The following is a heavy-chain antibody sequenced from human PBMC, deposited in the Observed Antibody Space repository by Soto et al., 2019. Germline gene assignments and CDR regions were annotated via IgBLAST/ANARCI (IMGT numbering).Heavy chain of an antibody. J-gene: IGHJ6*02. V-gene: IGHV1-18*01. D-gene: IGHD3-3*01. CDR1: GYTFTSYG. Sequence: QVQLVQSGAAVKKPGASVKVSCKSSGYTFTSYGISWVRQAPGQGLEWMGWISAYNGNTNYAQKLQGRVTMTTDTSTSAAYMELRSLRSDDTAVYYCARVKPYDFWSGYYYYYGMDIWGQGTTVTVSS. CDR2: ISAYNGNT. CDR3: ARVKPYDFWSGYYYYYGMDI.